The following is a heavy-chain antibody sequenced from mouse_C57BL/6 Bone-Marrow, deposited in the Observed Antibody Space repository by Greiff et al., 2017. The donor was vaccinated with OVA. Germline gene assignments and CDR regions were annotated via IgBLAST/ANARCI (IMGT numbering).Heavy chain of an antibody. CDR1: GYTFTSYW. CDR3: ARGGGYYSWFAY. D-gene: IGHD2-3*01. CDR2: IHPNSGST. J-gene: IGHJ3*01. V-gene: IGHV1-64*01. Sequence: VQLQQSGAELVKPGASVKLSCKASGYTFTSYWMHWVKQRPGQGLEWIGMIHPNSGSTNYNEKVKSKATLTVDKSSSTAYMQLSSLTSEDSAVYYCARGGGYYSWFAYWGQGTLVTVSA.